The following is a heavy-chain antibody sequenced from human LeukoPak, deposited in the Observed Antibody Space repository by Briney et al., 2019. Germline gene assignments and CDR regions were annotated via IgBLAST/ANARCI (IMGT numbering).Heavy chain of an antibody. Sequence: ASVKVSCTASGYTFTRYDINWVRQATGQGLEWMGGIIPIFGTANYAQKFQGRVTITTDESTSTAYMELSSLRSEDTAVYYCARNEQWPYLFDYWGQGTLVTVSS. CDR3: ARNEQWPYLFDY. D-gene: IGHD6-19*01. CDR1: GYTFTRYD. CDR2: IIPIFGTA. V-gene: IGHV1-69*05. J-gene: IGHJ4*02.